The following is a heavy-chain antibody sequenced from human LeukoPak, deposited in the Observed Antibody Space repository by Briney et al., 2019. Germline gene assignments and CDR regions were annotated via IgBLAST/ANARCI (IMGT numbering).Heavy chain of an antibody. V-gene: IGHV3-21*01. Sequence: GGSLRLSCAASGFTFSSYSMNWVRQAPGKGLEWVSSISSSSSYIYYADSVKGRFTISRDNAKNSLYLQMNSLRAEDTAVYYCARDLFYCSSTSCYFDYWGQGTLVTVSS. CDR3: ARDLFYCSSTSCYFDY. CDR2: ISSSSSYI. D-gene: IGHD2-2*01. J-gene: IGHJ4*02. CDR1: GFTFSSYS.